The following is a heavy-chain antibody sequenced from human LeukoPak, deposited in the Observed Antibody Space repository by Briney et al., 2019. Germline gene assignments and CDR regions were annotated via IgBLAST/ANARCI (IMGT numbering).Heavy chain of an antibody. J-gene: IGHJ4*02. Sequence: ASVKVSCKASGYTFTSYGISWVRQAPGQGLEWMGWIGAYNGNTNYAQKLQGRVTMTTDTSTSTAYMELRSLRSDDTAVYYCARGSAFTFGGVIVRYGFYDYWGQGTLVTVSS. V-gene: IGHV1-18*01. D-gene: IGHD3-16*02. CDR3: ARGSAFTFGGVIVRYGFYDY. CDR2: IGAYNGNT. CDR1: GYTFTSYG.